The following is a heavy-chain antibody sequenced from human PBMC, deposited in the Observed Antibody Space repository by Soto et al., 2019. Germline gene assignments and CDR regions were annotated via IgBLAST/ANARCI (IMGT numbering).Heavy chain of an antibody. D-gene: IGHD6-19*01. CDR1: GGSFSGYY. CDR3: ARGREQWLVIRSYGMDV. CDR2: INHSGST. V-gene: IGHV4-34*01. J-gene: IGHJ6*02. Sequence: PSETLSLTCAVYGGSFSGYYWSWIRQPPGKGLEWIGEINHSGSTNYNPSLKSRVTISVDTSKNQFSLKLSSVTAADTAVYYCARGREQWLVIRSYGMDVWGQGTTVTVSS.